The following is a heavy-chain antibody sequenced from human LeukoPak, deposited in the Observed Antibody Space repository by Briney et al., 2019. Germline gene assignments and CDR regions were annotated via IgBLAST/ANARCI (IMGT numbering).Heavy chain of an antibody. CDR1: GGSISSGGYY. Sequence: PSETLSLTCTVSGGSISSGGYYWSWIRQHPGKGLEWIGYIYYSGSTCYNPSLKSRVTISVDTSKNQFSLKLSSVTAADTAVYYCARVTDGDYYNFDYWGQGTLVTVSS. J-gene: IGHJ4*02. CDR2: IYYSGST. V-gene: IGHV4-31*03. D-gene: IGHD4-17*01. CDR3: ARVTDGDYYNFDY.